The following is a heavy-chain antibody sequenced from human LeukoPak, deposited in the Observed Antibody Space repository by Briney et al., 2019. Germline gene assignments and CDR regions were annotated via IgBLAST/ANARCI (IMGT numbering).Heavy chain of an antibody. Sequence: PGGSPRLSCAASGFTLSSYWMHWVRQAPGKGLVWVSRINSDGSSTSYADSVKGRFTISRDNAKNTLYLQMNSLRAEDTAVYYCARAGPYYYDSSGYSYWGQGTLVTVSS. J-gene: IGHJ4*02. V-gene: IGHV3-74*01. D-gene: IGHD3-22*01. CDR2: INSDGSST. CDR1: GFTLSSYW. CDR3: ARAGPYYYDSSGYSY.